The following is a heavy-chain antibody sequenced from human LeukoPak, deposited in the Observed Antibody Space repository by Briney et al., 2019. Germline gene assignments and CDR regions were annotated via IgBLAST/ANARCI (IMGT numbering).Heavy chain of an antibody. D-gene: IGHD5-24*01. V-gene: IGHV3-11*01. CDR3: ARDLDGYNCSWFDP. J-gene: IGHJ5*02. CDR1: GFTFSDYY. CDR2: ISSSGSTI. Sequence: GGSLRLSCAASGFTFSDYYMSWIRQAPGKGLEWVSYISSSGSTIYYADSVKGRFTISRDNAKNSLYLQMNSLRAEDTAVYYCARDLDGYNCSWFDPWGQGTLVTVSS.